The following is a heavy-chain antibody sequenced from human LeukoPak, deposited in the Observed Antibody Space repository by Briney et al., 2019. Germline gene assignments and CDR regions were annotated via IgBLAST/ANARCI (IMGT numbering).Heavy chain of an antibody. CDR3: ARAIAPDGYYGLDV. J-gene: IGHJ6*02. Sequence: GWSLTLSCAASGFTVGSHYMNWVRQAPGKGLDWVSVIYGGGNTYYADSVKGRFTISRDNSKNTVYLQVNSLRAEDTAVYYCARAIAPDGYYGLDVWGQGTTVIVSS. D-gene: IGHD2-21*01. CDR1: GFTVGSHY. V-gene: IGHV3-66*01. CDR2: IYGGGNT.